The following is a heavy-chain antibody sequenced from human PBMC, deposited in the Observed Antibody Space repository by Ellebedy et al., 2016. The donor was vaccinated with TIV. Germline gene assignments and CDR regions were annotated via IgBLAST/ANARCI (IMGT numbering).Heavy chain of an antibody. CDR2: IKSKAYGGST. CDR3: TRDRGIVLMVYAPYYFDY. D-gene: IGHD2-8*01. CDR1: GFTFTSSA. Sequence: SCKASGFTFTSSAMHWFRQAPGKGLEWLSFIKSKAYGGSTAYAASVRGRFTISRDDSNGIAFLQMNSLKTEDTAVYYCTRDRGIVLMVYAPYYFDYWGQGTLVTVSS. J-gene: IGHJ4*02. V-gene: IGHV3-49*03.